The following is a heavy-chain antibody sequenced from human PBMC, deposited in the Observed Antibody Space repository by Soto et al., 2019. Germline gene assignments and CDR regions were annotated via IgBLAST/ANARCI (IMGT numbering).Heavy chain of an antibody. CDR3: ARARVSYDFWSGYGMDV. CDR2: IGTAGDT. J-gene: IGHJ6*02. CDR1: GFTFSIYD. V-gene: IGHV3-13*01. Sequence: EVQLVESGGGLVQPGGSLRLSCAASGFTFSIYDMHWVRQATGKGLEWVSAIGTAGDTYYPGSVKGRFTISRENAKNSLYLQMNSLRAEDTAVYYCARARVSYDFWSGYGMDVWGQGTTVTVSS. D-gene: IGHD3-3*01.